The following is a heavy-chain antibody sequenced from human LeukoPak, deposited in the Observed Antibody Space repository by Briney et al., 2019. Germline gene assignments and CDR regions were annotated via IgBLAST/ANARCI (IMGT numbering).Heavy chain of an antibody. Sequence: GASVKVSCKASGYTFTIYGISWVRQAPGQGLEWMGWISAYNGNTHYAQKLQGRVTMTTDTSTSTAYMELRSLKSDDTAVYYCASLKNYYDSSGYLVTDAFDIWGQGTMVTVSS. D-gene: IGHD3-22*01. V-gene: IGHV1-18*01. CDR2: ISAYNGNT. CDR1: GYTFTIYG. CDR3: ASLKNYYDSSGYLVTDAFDI. J-gene: IGHJ3*02.